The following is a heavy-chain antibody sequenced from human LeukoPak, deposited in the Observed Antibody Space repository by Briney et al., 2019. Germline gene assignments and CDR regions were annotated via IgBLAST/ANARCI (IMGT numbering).Heavy chain of an antibody. CDR3: TKREDTAMALDY. CDR1: GFTFSTHA. Sequence: PGGSLRLSGVASGFTFSTHALSWVRQAPGKGLEWVSAITGSGLATFYADSVKGRFSISRDNAMKMLFLQVNTLRVEDTAVYYCTKREDTAMALDYWGQGTLVTVSS. D-gene: IGHD5-18*01. CDR2: ITGSGLAT. V-gene: IGHV3-23*01. J-gene: IGHJ4*02.